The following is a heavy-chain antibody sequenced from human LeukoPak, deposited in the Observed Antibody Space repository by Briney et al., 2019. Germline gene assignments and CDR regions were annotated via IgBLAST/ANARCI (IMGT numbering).Heavy chain of an antibody. J-gene: IGHJ3*02. CDR1: GFTFSTY. V-gene: IGHV3-30-3*01. CDR2: IASDGSHT. CDR3: ARERQGTILHSGAFDI. Sequence: GGSLRLSCAATGFTFSTYLHWVRQAPGKGLAWVADIASDGSHTFYVESVKGRFTISRDNSKNTLYLQMNSLRAEDTAVYFCARERQGTILHSGAFDIWGQGTMVTVSS. D-gene: IGHD2-21*01.